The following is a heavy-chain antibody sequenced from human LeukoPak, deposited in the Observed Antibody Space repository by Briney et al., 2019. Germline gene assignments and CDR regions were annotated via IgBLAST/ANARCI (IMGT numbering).Heavy chain of an antibody. CDR1: EFTFSSYA. CDR3: AKEYGEETY. D-gene: IGHD4-17*01. J-gene: IGHJ4*02. CDR2: ISYDGSNK. Sequence: GRSLRLSCAASEFTFSSYAMHWVRQAPGKGLEWVAVISYDGSNKYYADSVKGRFTISRDNSKNTLYLQMNSLRAEDTAVYYCAKEYGEETYWGQGTLVTVSS. V-gene: IGHV3-30*04.